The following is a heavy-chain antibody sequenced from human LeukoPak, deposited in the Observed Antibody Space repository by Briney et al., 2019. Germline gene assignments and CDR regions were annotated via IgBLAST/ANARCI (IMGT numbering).Heavy chain of an antibody. D-gene: IGHD4-17*01. CDR1: GFTFSNAW. Sequence: PGGSLRLSCAASGFTFSNAWMSWVRQAPGKGLEWVCRIKSKTDGGTTDYAAPVKGRFTISRDDSKNTLYLQMNSLKTEDTAVYYCTPLYGDYDYWGQGTLVTVSS. CDR2: IKSKTDGGTT. CDR3: TPLYGDYDY. J-gene: IGHJ4*01. V-gene: IGHV3-15*01.